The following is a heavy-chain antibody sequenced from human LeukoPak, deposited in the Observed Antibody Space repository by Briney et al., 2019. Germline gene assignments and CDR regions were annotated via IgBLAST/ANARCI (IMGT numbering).Heavy chain of an antibody. CDR3: AKDYEYNSNTWYFH. V-gene: IGHV3-30-3*02. J-gene: IGHJ4*02. Sequence: GGSLRLSCAASGFTFSGYPIHWVRQAPGKGLEWVAVISYDGSNKYCADSVKGRFTISRDNSKNTLYLQMNSLRAEDTAVYYCAKDYEYNSNTWYFHWGRGTLVSVSS. CDR1: GFTFSGYP. D-gene: IGHD6-13*01. CDR2: ISYDGSNK.